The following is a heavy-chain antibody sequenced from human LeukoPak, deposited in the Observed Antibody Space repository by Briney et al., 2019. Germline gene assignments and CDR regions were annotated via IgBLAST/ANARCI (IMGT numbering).Heavy chain of an antibody. CDR1: GFTFSSYA. J-gene: IGHJ3*02. CDR3: AKALQYYYDSSGKGGAFDI. D-gene: IGHD3-22*01. CDR2: ISYDGSNK. V-gene: IGHV3-30-3*01. Sequence: GGSLRLSCAASGFTFSSYAMHWVRQAPGKGLEWVAVISYDGSNKYYADSVKGRFTISRDNSKNTMYLQMNSLRAEDTAVYYCAKALQYYYDSSGKGGAFDIWGQGTMVTVSS.